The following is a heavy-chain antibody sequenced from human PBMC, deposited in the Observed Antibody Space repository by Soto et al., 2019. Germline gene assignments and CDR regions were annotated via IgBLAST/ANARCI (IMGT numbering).Heavy chain of an antibody. J-gene: IGHJ4*02. V-gene: IGHV3-30*03. CDR1: GFTFSDYA. D-gene: IGHD6-19*01. CDR2: VSHDGRNT. CDR3: GEGGRQWLVTSDFNY. Sequence: VQLVESGGGVVQPGRSLRLSCAASGFTFSDYAMHWVRQAPGKGLEWVAVVSHDGRNTHYADSVKGRFTISRDSSKNTVSLEMTSRSAEDTAVYYCGEGGRQWLVTSDFNYWGQGALVTVYS.